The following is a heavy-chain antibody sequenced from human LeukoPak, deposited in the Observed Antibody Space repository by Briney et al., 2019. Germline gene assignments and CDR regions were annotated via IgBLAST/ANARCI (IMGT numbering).Heavy chain of an antibody. CDR1: GFTFSSYA. Sequence: GGSLRLSCAASGFTFSSYAMSWVRQAPGKGLEWVANINQDGSEKYHVDSVKGRFTVSRDNSKNTLYLQMNSLRAEDTAVYYCAKEWPDYGGNSGGGWYFDLWGRGTLVTVSS. J-gene: IGHJ2*01. CDR3: AKEWPDYGGNSGGGWYFDL. CDR2: INQDGSEK. D-gene: IGHD4-23*01. V-gene: IGHV3-7*01.